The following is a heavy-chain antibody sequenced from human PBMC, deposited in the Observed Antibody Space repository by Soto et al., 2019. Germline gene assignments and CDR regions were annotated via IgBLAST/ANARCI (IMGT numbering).Heavy chain of an antibody. CDR1: GGSFSGYY. CDR3: ARAVRYYDFWSGYYDY. V-gene: IGHV4-34*01. CDR2: FNHSGST. D-gene: IGHD3-3*01. J-gene: IGHJ4*02. Sequence: SETLSLTCAVYGGSFSGYYWSWIRQPPGKGLEWIGEFNHSGSTNYNPSLKRGVAISVDTSKNQFSLKLSTVTAADAAVYYCARAVRYYDFWSGYYDYWGQGTLVTVSS.